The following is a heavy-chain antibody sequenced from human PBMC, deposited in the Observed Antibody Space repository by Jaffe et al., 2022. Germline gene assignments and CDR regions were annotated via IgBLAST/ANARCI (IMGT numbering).Heavy chain of an antibody. D-gene: IGHD6-6*01. Sequence: QLQLQESGPGLVKPSETLSLTCTVSGGSISSSSYYWGWIRQPPGKGLEWIGSIYYSGSTYYNPSLKSRVTISVDTSKNQFSLKLSSVTAADTAVYYCARHVFQSGSSSGGEDFDYWGQGTLVTVSS. V-gene: IGHV4-39*01. CDR1: GGSISSSSYY. CDR2: IYYSGST. J-gene: IGHJ4*02. CDR3: ARHVFQSGSSSGGEDFDY.